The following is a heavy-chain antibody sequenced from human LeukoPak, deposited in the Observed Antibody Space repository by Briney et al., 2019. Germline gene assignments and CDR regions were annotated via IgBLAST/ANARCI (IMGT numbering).Heavy chain of an antibody. CDR3: ARLKYYYDSSGYRAEYFQH. CDR1: GGSISNYY. Sequence: SETLSLTCTVSGGSISNYYWSWIRQPPGKGLEWIGYIYYSGSTNYNPSLKSRVTISVYTSKNQFSLKLSSVTAADTAVYYCARLKYYYDSSGYRAEYFQHWGQGTLVTVSS. CDR2: IYYSGST. J-gene: IGHJ1*01. V-gene: IGHV4-59*01. D-gene: IGHD3-22*01.